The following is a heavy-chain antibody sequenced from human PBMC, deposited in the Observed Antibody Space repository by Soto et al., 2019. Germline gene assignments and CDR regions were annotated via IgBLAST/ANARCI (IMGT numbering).Heavy chain of an antibody. J-gene: IGHJ3*01. CDR1: NYLFGAFG. CDR3: ARISARRNDFDV. V-gene: IGHV1-18*01. Sequence: QVQLVQSGAEVKNPGASVKVSCQASNYLFGAFGISWVRQAPGQGLEWMGWITPYNGNTHYAEKFQDRVTMTADKSTTTAYMEVRRLTSDDTAVYFCARISARRNDFDVWGQGTVDTVSS. CDR2: ITPYNGNT.